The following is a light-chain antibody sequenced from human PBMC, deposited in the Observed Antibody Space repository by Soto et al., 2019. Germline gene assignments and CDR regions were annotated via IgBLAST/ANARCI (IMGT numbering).Light chain of an antibody. CDR2: AAY. CDR1: QDASDY. J-gene: IGKJ1*01. Sequence: DIQLTQSPSFLSASVGDRVTITCRASQDASDYLAWYQHAPGKAPNLLIYAAYTLQSGVPSRFSGSGSGTEFTLTISSLQPDDFAVYYCQHYQNLWAFGQGTKVDIK. V-gene: IGKV1-9*01. CDR3: QHYQNLWA.